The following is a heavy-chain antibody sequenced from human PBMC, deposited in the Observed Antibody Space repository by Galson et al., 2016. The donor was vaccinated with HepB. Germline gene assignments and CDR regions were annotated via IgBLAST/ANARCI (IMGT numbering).Heavy chain of an antibody. Sequence: SLRLSCAASGFTVSNDYISWVRQVPGKGLMWVSRISSDGSGTTYADSVKGRFTISRDNAENTLYLQMNSLRAEDTAVYFCARGPPSSGWYNWFDPWGQGTLVTVSS. D-gene: IGHD6-19*01. V-gene: IGHV3-74*01. J-gene: IGHJ5*02. CDR3: ARGPPSSGWYNWFDP. CDR1: GFTVSNDY. CDR2: ISSDGSGT.